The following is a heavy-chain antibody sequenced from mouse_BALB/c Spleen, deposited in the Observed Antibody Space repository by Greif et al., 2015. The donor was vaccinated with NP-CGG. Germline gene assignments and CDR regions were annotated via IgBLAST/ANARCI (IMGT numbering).Heavy chain of an antibody. CDR3: ATGYFDV. V-gene: IGHV1-7*01. Sequence: VQLQQSGAELAKPGASVKMSCKASGYTFTSYWMHWVKQRPGQGLEWIGYINPSTGYTGYNQKFKDKATLTADKSSSTAYVQLSSLTSEDSAVYYCATGYFDVWGAGTTVTVSS. CDR2: INPSTGYT. J-gene: IGHJ1*01. CDR1: GYTFTSYW.